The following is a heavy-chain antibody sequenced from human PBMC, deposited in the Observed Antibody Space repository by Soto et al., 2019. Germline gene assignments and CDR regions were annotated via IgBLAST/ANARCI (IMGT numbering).Heavy chain of an antibody. Sequence: SETLSLTCAVYGGSFSGYYWTWIRQPPGKGLEWIGEIYYSGSTNYNPSLKSRVTISVDTSKNQFSLKLSSVTAADTAVYYCARGLGGSDTNFDYWGQGTLVTVSS. CDR2: IYYSGST. J-gene: IGHJ4*02. CDR1: GGSFSGYY. D-gene: IGHD3-3*01. V-gene: IGHV4-34*01. CDR3: ARGLGGSDTNFDY.